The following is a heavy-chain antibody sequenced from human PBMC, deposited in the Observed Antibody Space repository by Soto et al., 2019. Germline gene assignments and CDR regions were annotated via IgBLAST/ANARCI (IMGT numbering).Heavy chain of an antibody. Sequence: GGSLRLSCAIFESTVSRDWMNWVRQAPGKGLEWVAHINQDGSEKYYVDSVKGRFTISRDNSKKTLFLQMNSLRAEDTAVYYCARDQREMAPVALGYWSQGTLVTVSS. CDR1: ESTVSRDW. CDR2: INQDGSEK. D-gene: IGHD3-16*01. CDR3: ARDQREMAPVALGY. J-gene: IGHJ4*02. V-gene: IGHV3-7*01.